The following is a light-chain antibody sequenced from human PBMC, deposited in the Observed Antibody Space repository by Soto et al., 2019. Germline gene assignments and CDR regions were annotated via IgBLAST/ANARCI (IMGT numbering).Light chain of an antibody. CDR2: GTS. V-gene: IGKV3-20*01. CDR1: QNAGSSY. Sequence: EIVLTQSPGTLSLSPGERATLSCRASQNAGSSYLAWYQQKPGQAPRLLIYGTSNRATGIPDRFSGSGSGTDFSLTISSLEPGDLAVYYCQQYGSSPRTFGQGTKVEIK. CDR3: QQYGSSPRT. J-gene: IGKJ1*01.